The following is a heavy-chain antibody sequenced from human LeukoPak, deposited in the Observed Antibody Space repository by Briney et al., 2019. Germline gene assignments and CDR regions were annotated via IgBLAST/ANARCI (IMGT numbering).Heavy chain of an antibody. CDR1: GFTFSSYS. Sequence: PGGSLRLSCAASGFTFSSYSMNWVRQAPGRGLEWVSSISSSSSYIYYADSVKGRFTISRDNAKNSLYLQMNSLRAEDTAVYYCARAPPMDGYVYNLFDYWGQGTLVTVSS. V-gene: IGHV3-21*01. CDR2: ISSSSSYI. J-gene: IGHJ4*02. CDR3: ARAPPMDGYVYNLFDY. D-gene: IGHD5-24*01.